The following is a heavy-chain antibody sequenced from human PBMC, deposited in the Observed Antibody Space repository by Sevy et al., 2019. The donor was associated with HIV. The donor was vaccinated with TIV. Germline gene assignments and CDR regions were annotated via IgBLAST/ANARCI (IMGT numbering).Heavy chain of an antibody. CDR3: ARDFSYMGVFGVVTHYYYYYGMDV. D-gene: IGHD3-3*01. Sequence: ASVKVSCKASGYTFTSYGISWVRQAPGQGLEWMGWISAYNGNTNYAQKLQGRVTMTTDTSTSTAYMELRSLRSDDTAVYYCARDFSYMGVFGVVTHYYYYYGMDVWGQGITVTVSS. CDR1: GYTFTSYG. J-gene: IGHJ6*02. CDR2: ISAYNGNT. V-gene: IGHV1-18*01.